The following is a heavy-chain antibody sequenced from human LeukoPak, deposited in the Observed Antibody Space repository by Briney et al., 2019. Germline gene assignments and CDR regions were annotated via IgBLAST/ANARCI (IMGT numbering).Heavy chain of an antibody. V-gene: IGHV5-51*01. CDR3: ARRSGSFQGDYNFDY. Sequence: GESLKISCKGSGYIFTSYWIAWVRQMPGKGLEWMGIIYPGDSDTRYSPPFQGQVTISADKSISTAYLQWSSLKASDTAMYYCARRSGSFQGDYNFDYWGQGTLVTVSS. CDR1: GYIFTSYW. D-gene: IGHD1-26*01. CDR2: IYPGDSDT. J-gene: IGHJ4*02.